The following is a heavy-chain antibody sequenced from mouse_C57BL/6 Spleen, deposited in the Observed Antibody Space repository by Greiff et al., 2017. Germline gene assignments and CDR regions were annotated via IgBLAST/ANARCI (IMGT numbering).Heavy chain of an antibody. J-gene: IGHJ3*01. CDR2: INSDGGST. CDR3: AREGYYGVFAY. V-gene: IGHV5-2*01. D-gene: IGHD1-2*01. CDR1: EYEFPSHN. Sequence: EVQLQQSGGGLVQPGESLKLSCESNEYEFPSHNMSWVRQTPGKRLELVAAINSDGGSTYYPDTLERRFIISGDNSKRTLYLQMSSLRSEDTAVYYCAREGYYGVFAYWGQGTLLTVSA.